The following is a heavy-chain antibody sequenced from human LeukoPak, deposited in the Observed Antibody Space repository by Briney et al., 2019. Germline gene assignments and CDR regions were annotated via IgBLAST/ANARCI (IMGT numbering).Heavy chain of an antibody. Sequence: KSSETLSLTCTVSGGSISSYYWSCIRQPAGNGLEWIGRIYTSGSTNYNPSLKSRVTMSVDTSKNQFSLKLSSVTAADTAVYYCAREADSGWPHTLSSWFDPWGQGTLVTVSS. CDR2: IYTSGST. CDR1: GGSISSYY. V-gene: IGHV4-4*07. J-gene: IGHJ5*02. CDR3: AREADSGWPHTLSSWFDP. D-gene: IGHD6-19*01.